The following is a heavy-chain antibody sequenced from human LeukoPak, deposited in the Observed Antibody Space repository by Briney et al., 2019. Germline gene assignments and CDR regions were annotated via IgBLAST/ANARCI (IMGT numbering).Heavy chain of an antibody. V-gene: IGHV3-11*03. CDR3: STYRLLAEPSEY. CDR2: IFPSTCGI. J-gene: IGHJ4*02. D-gene: IGHD1-14*01. CDR1: GFTFSDYY. Sequence: GGSLRLSCAASGFTFSDYYMIWIRQAPGKGLEWVSFIFPSTCGIHYADSVKGRFTISRDNSKGTVSLQMSSLRLEDTAIYYCSTYRLLAEPSEYWGQGTLVTVSS.